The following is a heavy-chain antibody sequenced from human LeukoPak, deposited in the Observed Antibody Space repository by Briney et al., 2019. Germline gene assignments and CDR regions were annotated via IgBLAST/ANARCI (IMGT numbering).Heavy chain of an antibody. V-gene: IGHV4-59*01. J-gene: IGHJ4*02. D-gene: IGHD5-18*01. CDR3: AGSVDTAMVGY. CDR1: GGSLRSYC. CDR2: IYYSGST. Sequence: SETLSLTCTVSGGSLRSYCWNWIRQPPGKGLEWIGYIYYSGSTNYNPSLKSRVTISVDTSKNQFSLKLSSVTAADTAVYYCAGSVDTAMVGYWGQGTLVTVSS.